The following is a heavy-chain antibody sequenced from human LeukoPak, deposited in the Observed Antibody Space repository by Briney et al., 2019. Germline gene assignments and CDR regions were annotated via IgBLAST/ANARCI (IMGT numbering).Heavy chain of an antibody. Sequence: GGSLRPSCAASGFTFSSYAMSWVRQAPGKGLEWVSAISGSGGSTYYADSVKGRFTISRDNSKNTLYLQMNSLRAEDTAVYYCAKGPSSSWYPNWFDPWGQGTLVTVSS. CDR2: ISGSGGST. J-gene: IGHJ5*02. V-gene: IGHV3-23*01. CDR3: AKGPSSSWYPNWFDP. D-gene: IGHD6-13*01. CDR1: GFTFSSYA.